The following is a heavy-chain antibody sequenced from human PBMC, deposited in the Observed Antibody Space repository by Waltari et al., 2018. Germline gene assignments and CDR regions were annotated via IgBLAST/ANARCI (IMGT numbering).Heavy chain of an antibody. J-gene: IGHJ4*02. CDR3: ARDPPNLYYYDNSGYYYFDY. CDR2: ISPYNGKT. V-gene: IGHV1-18*04. CDR1: GYTFTPYG. Sequence: QVQLVQSGAEVRKPGASVKVSCKASGYTFTPYGIRWVRPAPGQGLEWMGWISPYNGKTNYAQRFQGRVTMTTDPSTSTAYMELMSLTFDDTAVYYCARDPPNLYYYDNSGYYYFDYWGQGTLVTVSS. D-gene: IGHD3-22*01.